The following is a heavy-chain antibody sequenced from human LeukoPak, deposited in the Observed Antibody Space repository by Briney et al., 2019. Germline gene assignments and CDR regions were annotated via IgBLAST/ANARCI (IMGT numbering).Heavy chain of an antibody. J-gene: IGHJ4*02. CDR3: ASGTGWLIEP. CDR2: IKSGGSET. CDR1: GLTFSKSW. D-gene: IGHD6-19*01. Sequence: GGSLRLSCAASGLTFSKSWMNWVRQAPGKGLEWIAIIKSGGSETIYVDSVKGRFTISRDNAKNSLHLQMSSLKVEDTAVYYCASGTGWLIEPWGQGTQVIVSS. V-gene: IGHV3-7*01.